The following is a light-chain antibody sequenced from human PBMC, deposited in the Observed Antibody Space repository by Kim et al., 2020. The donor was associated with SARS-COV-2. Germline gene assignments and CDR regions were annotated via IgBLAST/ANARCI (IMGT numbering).Light chain of an antibody. CDR2: EVS. V-gene: IGLV2-23*02. CDR1: GSVVGSYNR. CDR3: CSYAGSSTVV. Sequence: TCCPGPGSVVGSYNRVSWYRRNXGKDPKLMGYEVSKRPTGVSNRFSGSKSGNTAALTISGLQAEDEADYYCCSYAGSSTVVFGGGTQLTVL. J-gene: IGLJ2*01.